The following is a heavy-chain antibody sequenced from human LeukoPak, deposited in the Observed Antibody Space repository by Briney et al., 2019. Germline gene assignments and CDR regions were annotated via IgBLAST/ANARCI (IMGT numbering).Heavy chain of an antibody. CDR1: GGSFSGYY. V-gene: IGHV4-59*01. D-gene: IGHD4-17*01. CDR2: IYYSGST. CDR3: ARGTVTGPDDP. J-gene: IGHJ5*02. Sequence: SETLSLTCAVYGGSFSGYYWSWIRQPPGKGLEWIGYIYYSGSTNYNSSLKSRVTISVDTSKNQFSLKLSSVTAADTAVYYCARGTVTGPDDPWGQGTLVTVSS.